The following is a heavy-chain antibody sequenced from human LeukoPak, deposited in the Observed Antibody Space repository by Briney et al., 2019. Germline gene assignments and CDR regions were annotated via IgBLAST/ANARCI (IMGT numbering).Heavy chain of an antibody. J-gene: IGHJ5*02. V-gene: IGHV4-34*01. D-gene: IGHD3-3*01. CDR2: INHSGST. CDR1: GGSFSGYY. Sequence: SETLSLTCAVYGGSFSGYYWSWIRQPPGKGLEWIGEINHSGSTNYNPSLKSRVTISVDTSKNQFSLKLSSVTAADTAVYYCARGRYDFWSGYYRRRDWFDPWGQGTLVTVSS. CDR3: ARGRYDFWSGYYRRRDWFDP.